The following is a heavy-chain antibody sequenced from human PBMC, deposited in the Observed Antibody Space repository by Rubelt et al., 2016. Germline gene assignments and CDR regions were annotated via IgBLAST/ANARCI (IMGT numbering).Heavy chain of an antibody. CDR3: ANEVIPVESYYYCMDL. CDR1: GFTFSSYG. CDR2: ISGSGGRT. V-gene: IGHV3-23*04. D-gene: IGHD3-16*02. Sequence: EVQLVESGGGLVQPGGSLRLSCAASGFTFSSYGMSWVRQAPGKGLEWVSVISGSGGRTYCADSVKGRFTISRDNSRNTLYLQMNSLRVEETAVYYSANEVIPVESYYYCMDLWGQGTTVTVSS. J-gene: IGHJ6*02.